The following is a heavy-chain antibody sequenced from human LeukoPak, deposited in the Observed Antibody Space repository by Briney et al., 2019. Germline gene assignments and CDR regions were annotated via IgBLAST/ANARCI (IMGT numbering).Heavy chain of an antibody. CDR1: GGSISSYY. CDR3: ARARGRLLLIDY. Sequence: PSETLSLTCTVSGGSISSYYWNWIRQPAGKGLEWIGRIYSSGSTDYNPSLKSRVTMSVDTSKNQFSLNLSSVTAADSAVYYCARARGRLLLIDYWAREPWSPSPQ. J-gene: IGHJ4*02. CDR2: IYSSGST. V-gene: IGHV4-4*07. D-gene: IGHD2-15*01.